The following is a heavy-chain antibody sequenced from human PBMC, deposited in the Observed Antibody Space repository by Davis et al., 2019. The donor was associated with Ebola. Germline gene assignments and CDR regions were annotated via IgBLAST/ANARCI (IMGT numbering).Heavy chain of an antibody. D-gene: IGHD2-15*01. CDR2: IIPIFGTA. V-gene: IGHV1-69*13. Sequence: AASVKVSCKASGGTFSSYAISWVRQAPGQGLEWMGGIIPIFGTANYAQKFQGRVTITADESTSTAYMELSSLRSEDTAVYYCARDLIVVVVAGLNYYYYGMDVWGKWTTVTVSS. CDR3: ARDLIVVVVAGLNYYYYGMDV. CDR1: GGTFSSYA. J-gene: IGHJ6*04.